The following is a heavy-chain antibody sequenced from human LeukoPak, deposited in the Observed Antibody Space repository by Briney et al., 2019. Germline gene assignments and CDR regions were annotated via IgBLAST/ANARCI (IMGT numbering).Heavy chain of an antibody. CDR1: GFTFSSYA. D-gene: IGHD5-18*01. CDR2: ISYDGSNK. J-gene: IGHJ4*02. V-gene: IGHV3-30*04. CDR3: ARGGGWGYSYGF. Sequence: GRSLRLSCAASGFTFSSYAMHWVRQAPGKGLEWVAVISYDGSNKYYADSVKGRFTISRDNSKNTLYLQMNSLRAEDTAVYYCARGGGWGYSYGFWGQGTLVTVSS.